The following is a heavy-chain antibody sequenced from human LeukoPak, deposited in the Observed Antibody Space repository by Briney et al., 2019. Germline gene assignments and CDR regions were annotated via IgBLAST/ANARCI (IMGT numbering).Heavy chain of an antibody. CDR3: AKEITVAGSY. CDR2: ISSSSSYI. J-gene: IGHJ4*02. D-gene: IGHD6-19*01. Sequence: GGSLRLSCAASGFTFSSYEMNWVRQAPGKGLEWDSSISSSSSYIYYADSVKGRFTISRDNAKNTLYLQMNSLRAEDTAVYYCAKEITVAGSYWGQGTLVTVSS. CDR1: GFTFSSYE. V-gene: IGHV3-21*01.